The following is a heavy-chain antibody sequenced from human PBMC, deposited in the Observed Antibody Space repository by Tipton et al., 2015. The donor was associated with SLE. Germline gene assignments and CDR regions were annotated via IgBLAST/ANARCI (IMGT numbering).Heavy chain of an antibody. J-gene: IGHJ3*02. CDR2: IYYSGST. V-gene: IGHV4-30-4*01. CDR1: GGSFSGYY. Sequence: TLSLTCAVYGGSFSGYYWSWIRQPPGKGLEWIGYIYYSGSTYYNPSLKSRVTISVDTSKNQFSLKLSSVTAADTAVYYCARERVAVDVTFDIWGQGTMVTVSS. CDR3: ARERVAVDVTFDI. D-gene: IGHD6-19*01.